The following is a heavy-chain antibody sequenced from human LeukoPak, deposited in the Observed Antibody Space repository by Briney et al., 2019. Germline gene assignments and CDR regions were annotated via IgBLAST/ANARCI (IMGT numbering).Heavy chain of an antibody. V-gene: IGHV3-23*01. CDR3: AKMAGGYSYGPIDY. CDR1: GFTFSSYA. Sequence: GGSLRLSCAASGFTFSSYAMSWVRQAPGKGLEWASAISGSGGSTYYADSVKGRFTISRDNSKNTLYLQMNSLRAEDTAVYYCAKMAGGYSYGPIDYWGQGTLVTVSS. J-gene: IGHJ4*02. D-gene: IGHD5-18*01. CDR2: ISGSGGST.